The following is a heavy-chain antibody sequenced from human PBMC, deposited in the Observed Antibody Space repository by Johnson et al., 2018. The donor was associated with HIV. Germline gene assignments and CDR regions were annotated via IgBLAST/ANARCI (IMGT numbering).Heavy chain of an antibody. V-gene: IGHV3-66*02. D-gene: IGHD3-16*01. CDR3: ARGRGPRGAFDI. J-gene: IGHJ3*02. CDR1: GLTVSSNY. Sequence: EVQLVESGGGLVQPGASLTLSCAASGLTVSSNYMTWVRQAPGKGLEWVSVIYSGGSTDYADSLKGRFTISRDNSKNTLYLQMNSLRAEDTAVYYCARGRGPRGAFDIWGQGTMVTVSS. CDR2: IYSGGST.